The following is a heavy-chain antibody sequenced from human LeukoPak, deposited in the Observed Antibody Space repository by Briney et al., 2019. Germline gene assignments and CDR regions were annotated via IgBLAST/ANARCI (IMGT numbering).Heavy chain of an antibody. Sequence: PGGSLRLSCAASGFTFSSYAMSWVRQAPGKGLEWVSVIGGGGGDISYADSVRGRFTISRDNTKNTLNLQMTSLRAEDTAVYFCAKKVPGANPLDYWGQGTLVTVSS. D-gene: IGHD4/OR15-4a*01. J-gene: IGHJ4*02. V-gene: IGHV3-23*01. CDR1: GFTFSSYA. CDR2: IGGGGGDI. CDR3: AKKVPGANPLDY.